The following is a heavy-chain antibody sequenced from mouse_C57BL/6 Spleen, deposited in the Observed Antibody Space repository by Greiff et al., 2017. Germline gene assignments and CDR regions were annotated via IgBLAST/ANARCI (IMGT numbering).Heavy chain of an antibody. V-gene: IGHV7-3*01. CDR1: GFTFTDYY. CDR2: IRNKANGYTT. CDR3: ARYWGGFDY. J-gene: IGHJ2*01. Sequence: EVKLVESGGGLVQPGGSLSLSCAASGFTFTDYYMSWVRQPPGKALEWLGFIRNKANGYTTGYSESVKGRFTISRDNSQSILYLQMNALRAEDSATYYCARYWGGFDYWGQGTTLTVSS.